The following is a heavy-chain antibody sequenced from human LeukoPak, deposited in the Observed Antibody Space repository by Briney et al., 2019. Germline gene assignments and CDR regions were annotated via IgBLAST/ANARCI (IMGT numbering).Heavy chain of an antibody. J-gene: IGHJ3*02. D-gene: IGHD1/OR15-1a*01. CDR2: IYHSGST. CDR3: ARGEQSGAFDI. Sequence: PSETLSLTCAVSGGSISSGGYSWSWIRQPPGKGLEWIGYIYHSGSTYYNPSLKSRVTISVDGSKNQFSLKLSSVTAADTAVYYCARGEQSGAFDIWGQGTMVTVSS. CDR1: GGSISSGGYS. V-gene: IGHV4-30-2*01.